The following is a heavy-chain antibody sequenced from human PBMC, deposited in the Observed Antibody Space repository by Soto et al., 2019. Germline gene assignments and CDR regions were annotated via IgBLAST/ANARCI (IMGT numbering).Heavy chain of an antibody. CDR1: GFTFSNYV. Sequence: EVQLLESGGGLVQPGGSLRLSCAASGFTFSNYVMTWLRQAPGKGLEWVSSIRFSVSDTFYADSVKGRFTVSRDNSKNTLFLQRNSMRAEDTAVFYCAKTDKFNSDSSGWANPVDYWGQGTLVTVSS. V-gene: IGHV3-23*01. CDR3: AKTDKFNSDSSGWANPVDY. D-gene: IGHD6-19*01. CDR2: IRFSVSDT. J-gene: IGHJ4*02.